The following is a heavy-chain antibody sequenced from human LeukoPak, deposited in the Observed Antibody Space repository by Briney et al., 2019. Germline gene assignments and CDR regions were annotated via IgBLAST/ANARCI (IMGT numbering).Heavy chain of an antibody. D-gene: IGHD3-10*01. Sequence: SHTLSLMRSVSGGFITSHCRGWIRQQAGCCLGWLRCVHVTRGTNYNPSLKSRVTMSVDTSKSQFSLRLSSVTAADMDVYYCARDRVVGEVSNKYGVDVWGQGTIVTVSS. CDR2: VHVTRGT. J-gene: IGHJ6*02. V-gene: IGHV4-4*07. CDR3: ARDRVVGEVSNKYGVDV. CDR1: GGFITSHC.